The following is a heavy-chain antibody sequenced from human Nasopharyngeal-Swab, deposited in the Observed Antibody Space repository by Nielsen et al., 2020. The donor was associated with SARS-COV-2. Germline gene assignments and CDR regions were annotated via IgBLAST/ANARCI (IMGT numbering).Heavy chain of an antibody. CDR1: GFTFSSYA. CDR2: ISYDGSNK. V-gene: IGHV3-30*04. CDR3: ARVKRSSGWYAYYFDY. D-gene: IGHD6-19*01. J-gene: IGHJ4*02. Sequence: GGSLRLSCAASGFTFSSYAMHWVRQAPGKGLEWVAVISYDGSNKYYADSVKGRFTISRDNSKNTLYLQMNSLRAEDTAVYYCARVKRSSGWYAYYFDYWGQGTLVTASS.